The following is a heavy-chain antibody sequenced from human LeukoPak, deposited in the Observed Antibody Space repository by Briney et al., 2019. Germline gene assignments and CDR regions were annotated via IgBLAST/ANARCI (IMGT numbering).Heavy chain of an antibody. CDR3: ARDSTNSGWPRFDF. CDR2: IYYSGGT. CDR1: GGSINNYY. J-gene: IGHJ4*02. V-gene: IGHV4-59*01. D-gene: IGHD6-19*01. Sequence: SETLSLTXTVSGGSINNYYWNWIRQPPGKGLEWIGYIYYSGGTNYNPSLKSRVTISVDTFKNQFSLKLSSVTAADTAVYYCARDSTNSGWPRFDFWGQGTLVTVSS.